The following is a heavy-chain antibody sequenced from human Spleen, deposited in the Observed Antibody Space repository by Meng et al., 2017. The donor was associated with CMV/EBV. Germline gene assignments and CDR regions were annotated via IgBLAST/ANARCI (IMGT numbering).Heavy chain of an antibody. J-gene: IGHJ6*02. CDR2: INRDGSST. D-gene: IGHD2-2*01. Sequence: GGSLRLSCAASGFTFSSFWMHWVRQVPGKGLVWVSRINRDGSSTSYADSVKGRFTISRDNAKNTLYLQMNSLRAEDTAVYYCARDRGTSWVEYYYYYGMDVWGQGTTVTV. CDR3: ARDRGTSWVEYYYYYGMDV. CDR1: GFTFSSFW. V-gene: IGHV3-74*01.